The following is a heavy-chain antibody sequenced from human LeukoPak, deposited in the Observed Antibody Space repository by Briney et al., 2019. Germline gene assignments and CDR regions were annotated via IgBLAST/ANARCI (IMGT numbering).Heavy chain of an antibody. Sequence: ASVKVSCKAPGYTFTNYYMHWVRQAPGQGLEWMGIINPSGGSTRYAQKFQGRVTMTGDTSTTTVYMELSSLTSEDTAVYYCVRERINSYYFDYWGQGTLVTVSS. J-gene: IGHJ4*02. CDR2: INPSGGST. V-gene: IGHV1-46*01. D-gene: IGHD4-23*01. CDR3: VRERINSYYFDY. CDR1: GYTFTNYY.